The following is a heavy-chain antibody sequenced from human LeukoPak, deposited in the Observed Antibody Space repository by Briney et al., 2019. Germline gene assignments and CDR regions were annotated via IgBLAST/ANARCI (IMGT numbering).Heavy chain of an antibody. Sequence: SEILSLTCTVSGGSISDGGYYWSWIRQHPGKGLEWIGYIYDSGTTYYSPALQSRVTISVDTSDNKFSLKLRSLTAADTAVYYCARGGDRRGFDYWGQGTLVTVSS. V-gene: IGHV4-31*03. CDR3: ARGGDRRGFDY. J-gene: IGHJ4*02. CDR1: GGSISDGGYY. CDR2: IYDSGTT. D-gene: IGHD1-14*01.